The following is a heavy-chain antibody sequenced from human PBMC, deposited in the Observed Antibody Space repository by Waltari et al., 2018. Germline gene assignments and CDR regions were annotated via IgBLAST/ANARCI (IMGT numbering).Heavy chain of an antibody. CDR1: GGSFSGYY. CDR2: INHSGST. J-gene: IGHJ4*02. Sequence: QVQLQQWGAGLLKPSETLSLTCAVYGGSFSGYYCSWIRQPPGKGLEWIGEINHSGSTNYNPSLKSRVTISVDTSKNQFSLKLSSVTAADTAVYYCARVPGLRPAAIDYWGQGTLVTVSS. CDR3: ARVPGLRPAAIDY. V-gene: IGHV4-34*01. D-gene: IGHD2-2*01.